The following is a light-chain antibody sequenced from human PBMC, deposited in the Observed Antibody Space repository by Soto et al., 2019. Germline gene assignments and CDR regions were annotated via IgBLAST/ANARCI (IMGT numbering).Light chain of an antibody. CDR3: SSNTASITYV. CDR2: EVT. CDR1: SRDVGGYNY. V-gene: IGLV2-14*01. Sequence: QSALTQPASVSGSPGQSITISCTGTSRDVGGYNYVSWYQPHPGTAPKLLIYEVTYRPSGVYTRFSCSKSGNTASLTISRLQPEDEADDYCSSNTASITYVFGPGTKVTVL. J-gene: IGLJ1*01.